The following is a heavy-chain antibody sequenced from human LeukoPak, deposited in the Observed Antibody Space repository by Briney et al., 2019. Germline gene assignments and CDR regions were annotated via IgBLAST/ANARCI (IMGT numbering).Heavy chain of an antibody. J-gene: IGHJ4*02. CDR3: ARLFDYYDSSGRTYYFDY. V-gene: IGHV4-59*01. CDR2: IYYSGST. D-gene: IGHD3-22*01. CDR1: GGSISSYY. Sequence: SETLSLTCTVSGGSISSYYWSWIRQPPGKGLEWIGYIYYSGSTNYNPSLKSRVTISVDTSKNQFSLKLSSVTAADTAVYYCARLFDYYDSSGRTYYFDYWGQGTLVTVSS.